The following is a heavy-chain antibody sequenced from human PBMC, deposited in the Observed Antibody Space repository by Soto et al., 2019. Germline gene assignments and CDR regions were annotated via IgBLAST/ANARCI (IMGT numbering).Heavy chain of an antibody. CDR3: ARRLAAVGIHYWYFDL. CDR1: GYSFTSYW. Sequence: GESLKISCKGSGYSFTSYWISWVRQMPGKGLEWMGRIDPSDSYTNYNPSFQGHVTISADKSISTAYLQWSSLKASDTAMYYCARRLAAVGIHYWYFDLWAVAPWSPSPQ. V-gene: IGHV5-10-1*01. CDR2: IDPSDSYT. J-gene: IGHJ2*01. D-gene: IGHD6-13*01.